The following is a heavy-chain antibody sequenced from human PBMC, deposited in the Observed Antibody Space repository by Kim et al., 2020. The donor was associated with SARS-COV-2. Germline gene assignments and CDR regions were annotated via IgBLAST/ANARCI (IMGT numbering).Heavy chain of an antibody. CDR3: AREGDSSGYYY. CDR2: I. D-gene: IGHD3-22*01. J-gene: IGHJ4*02. V-gene: IGHV3-21*01. Sequence: IYDADSGKGRFTISRDNAKNSLYLQMNSLRAEDTAVYYCAREGDSSGYYYWGQGTLVTVSS.